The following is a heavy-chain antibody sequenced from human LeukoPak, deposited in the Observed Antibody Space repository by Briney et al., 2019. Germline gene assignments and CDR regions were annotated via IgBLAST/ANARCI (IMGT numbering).Heavy chain of an antibody. J-gene: IGHJ4*02. D-gene: IGHD1-26*01. CDR3: ATDLMGAPSSDS. Sequence: PGGSLRLSCAASGFTFSSACLSWVRQAPGKGLEWVDRIRTKSDGETVDYAAPVKGRFTISRDDSKNTLYLQMNILNTEDTAVYYCATDLMGAPSSDSWGQGTLVTVSS. CDR1: GFTFSSAC. CDR2: IRTKSDGETV. V-gene: IGHV3-15*07.